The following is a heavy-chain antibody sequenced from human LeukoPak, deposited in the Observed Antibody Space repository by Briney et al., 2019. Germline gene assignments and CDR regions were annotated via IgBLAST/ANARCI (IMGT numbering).Heavy chain of an antibody. CDR2: ISSSSVTI. CDR3: ARSGYSSGWDTNDAFDI. D-gene: IGHD6-19*01. J-gene: IGHJ3*02. V-gene: IGHV3-48*01. Sequence: GGSLRLSCAASEFTFGSYSMNWVRQAPGKGLEWVSYISSSSVTIYYADSVKGRFTVSRDNAKNSLYLQMNSLRAGDTAVYYCARSGYSSGWDTNDAFDIWGQGTMVTVSS. CDR1: EFTFGSYS.